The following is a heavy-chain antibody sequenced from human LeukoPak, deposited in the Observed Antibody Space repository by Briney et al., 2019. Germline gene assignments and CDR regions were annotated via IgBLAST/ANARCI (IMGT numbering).Heavy chain of an antibody. CDR2: SGTDGDT. V-gene: IGHV3-23*01. Sequence: GGSLRLSCVLSGFTFTSAPMNWVRQAPGKGLEWVSTSGTDGDTYYADSVKGRFTISRDNSKNTVHLQMTSLRVEDTAVYYCATKTPGNYPYDYWGQGTPVIVSP. D-gene: IGHD3-22*01. CDR1: GFTFTSAP. CDR3: ATKTPGNYPYDY. J-gene: IGHJ4*02.